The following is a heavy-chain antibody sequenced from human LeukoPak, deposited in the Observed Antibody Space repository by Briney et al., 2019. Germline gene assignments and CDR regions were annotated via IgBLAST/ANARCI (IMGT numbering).Heavy chain of an antibody. Sequence: GGSLRLSCAASGFTFSNYWMNWVRQAPGKGLEWVANIKEDGSEKYHVDSVKGRFIISRDNAKYSLYLQMNSLRAEDTAVYYCARDSQHLNFDYWGQGTLVTVPS. V-gene: IGHV3-7*04. CDR1: GFTFSNYW. D-gene: IGHD3-3*02. J-gene: IGHJ4*02. CDR3: ARDSQHLNFDY. CDR2: IKEDGSEK.